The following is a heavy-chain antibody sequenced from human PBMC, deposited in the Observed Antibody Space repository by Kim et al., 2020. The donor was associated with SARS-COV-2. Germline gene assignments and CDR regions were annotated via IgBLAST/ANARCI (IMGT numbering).Heavy chain of an antibody. CDR3: ARNICGGDCWTDY. D-gene: IGHD2-21*02. J-gene: IGHJ4*02. V-gene: IGHV5-51*01. Sequence: YSPSFQGQVTISADKSISTAYLQWSSLKASDTAMYYCARNICGGDCWTDYWGQGTLVTVSS.